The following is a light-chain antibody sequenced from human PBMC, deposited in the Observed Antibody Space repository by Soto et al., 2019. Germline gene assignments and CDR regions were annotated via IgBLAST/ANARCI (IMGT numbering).Light chain of an antibody. Sequence: DIQMTQSPSTLSASVGDRVTITCRASQSISSWLAWYQQKPGKAPKLLIYDASSLESGVPSRFSGSGSGTEFTLTISSLQPEDFATYYCQQTYDIPRTLGPGTKVAI. CDR2: DAS. CDR3: QQTYDIPRT. V-gene: IGKV1-5*01. CDR1: QSISSW. J-gene: IGKJ1*01.